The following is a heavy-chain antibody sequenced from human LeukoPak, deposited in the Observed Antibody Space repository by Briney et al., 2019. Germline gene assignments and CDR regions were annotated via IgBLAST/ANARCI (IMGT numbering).Heavy chain of an antibody. J-gene: IGHJ4*02. CDR2: IIPIFGTA. D-gene: IGHD3-10*01. CDR1: GGTFSSYA. Sequence: ASVKVSCKASGGTFSSYAISWVRQAPGQGLEWMGGIIPIFGTANYAQKFQGRVTITTDESTSTAYMELSSLRSEDTAVYYCATSITMVRGDDPGDYWGQGTLVTVSS. CDR3: ATSITMVRGDDPGDY. V-gene: IGHV1-69*05.